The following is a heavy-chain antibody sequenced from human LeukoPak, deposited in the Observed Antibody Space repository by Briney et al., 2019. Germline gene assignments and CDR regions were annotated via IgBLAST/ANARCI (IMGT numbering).Heavy chain of an antibody. CDR1: GYTFTSYG. V-gene: IGHV1-18*01. D-gene: IGHD3-22*01. CDR2: ISAYNGNT. CDR3: ARGVTYYDSSGYYGYYYMDV. Sequence: GASVRVSCKASGYTFTSYGISWVRQAPGQGLEWMGWISAYNGNTNYAQKLQGRVNMTTDTSTSTAYMELSSLRSEDTAVYYCARGVTYYDSSGYYGYYYMDVWGKGTTVTVSS. J-gene: IGHJ6*03.